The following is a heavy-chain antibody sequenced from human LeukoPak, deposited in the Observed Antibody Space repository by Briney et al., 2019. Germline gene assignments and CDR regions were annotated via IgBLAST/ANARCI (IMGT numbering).Heavy chain of an antibody. J-gene: IGHJ4*02. CDR1: GGTFSSYA. V-gene: IGHV1-69*05. CDR3: ARAVSLAAAGSYFDY. CDR2: IIPIFGTA. D-gene: IGHD6-13*01. Sequence: SVKVSCKASGGTFSSYAISWVRQAPGQGLEWMGGIIPIFGTANYAQKFQGRVTITTDESTSTAYMELSSLRSEDTAVYYCARAVSLAAAGSYFDYWGQGTLVTVSS.